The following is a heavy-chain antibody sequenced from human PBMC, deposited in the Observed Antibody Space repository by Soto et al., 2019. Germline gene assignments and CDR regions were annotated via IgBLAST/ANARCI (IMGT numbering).Heavy chain of an antibody. CDR3: AKDSGQLPAYLVY. CDR1: GFTFSNYD. J-gene: IGHJ1*01. Sequence: QVQLVESGGGVVQPGRSLRLSCAASGFTFSNYDMHWVRQAPGKGLEWVTVISYDGSNKYYADSVKGRFTIARDNSKNTLYLQMNTLRPEDTAVYYCAKDSGQLPAYLVYWGQGTLVTVSS. CDR2: ISYDGSNK. V-gene: IGHV3-30*18. D-gene: IGHD2-2*01.